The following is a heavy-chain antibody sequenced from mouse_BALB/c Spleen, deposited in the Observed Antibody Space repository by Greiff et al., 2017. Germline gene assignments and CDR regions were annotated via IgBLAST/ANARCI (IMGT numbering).Heavy chain of an antibody. CDR1: GFTFSSFG. Sequence: EVQLVESGGGLVQPGGSRKLSCAASGFTFSSFGMHWVRQAPEKGLEWVAYISSGSSTIYYADTVKGRFTISRDNPKNTLFLQMTSLRSEDTAMYYCARTSLRLHFFAYWGQGTLVTVSA. D-gene: IGHD1-2*01. V-gene: IGHV5-17*02. CDR2: ISSGSSTI. J-gene: IGHJ3*01. CDR3: ARTSLRLHFFAY.